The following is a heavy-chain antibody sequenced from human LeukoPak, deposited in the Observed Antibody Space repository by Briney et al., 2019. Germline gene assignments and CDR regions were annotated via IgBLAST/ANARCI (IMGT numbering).Heavy chain of an antibody. CDR2: IKQVVTEK. CDR3: ARDRLYDILTGYTLYYYYGMDV. D-gene: IGHD3-9*01. Sequence: GGSLRLSCAPSGFTLSSVWMSWVRQLPRNGREWGANIKQVVTEKYYMNSVTGRFTISRDNAKNSLYLQMSSLRAEDTAVYYCARDRLYDILTGYTLYYYYGMDVWGQGTTVTVSS. J-gene: IGHJ6*02. V-gene: IGHV3-7*01. CDR1: GFTLSSVW.